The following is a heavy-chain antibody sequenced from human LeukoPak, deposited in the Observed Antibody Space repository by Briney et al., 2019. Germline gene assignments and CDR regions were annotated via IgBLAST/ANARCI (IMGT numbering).Heavy chain of an antibody. D-gene: IGHD3-10*01. CDR1: GFTFSSYA. V-gene: IGHV3-23*01. Sequence: GGSLRLSCAASGFTFSSYAMSWVRQAPGKGLEWVSVIGWSGGSIYYADSVKGRFTISRDNSKNTLYLQMNSLRAEDTAVYYCAKDYYYGSGSYYTYNWFDPWGQGTLVTVSS. CDR3: AKDYYYGSGSYYTYNWFDP. CDR2: IGWSGGSI. J-gene: IGHJ5*02.